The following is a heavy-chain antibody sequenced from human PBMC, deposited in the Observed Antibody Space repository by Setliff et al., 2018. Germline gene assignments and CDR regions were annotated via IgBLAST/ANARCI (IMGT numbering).Heavy chain of an antibody. CDR1: GGSLSSYNY. J-gene: IGHJ6*03. Sequence: SETLSLTCTVSGGSLSSYNYWSWIRQPAGKGLEWIGQIYTDGSTNYNPSLKSRVTISLDTSKNQFSLNLTSVTAADTAVYYCARATSGWYSAYYYYMDVWGKGTTVTVSS. V-gene: IGHV4-61*09. D-gene: IGHD6-19*01. CDR3: ARATSGWYSAYYYYMDV. CDR2: IYTDGST.